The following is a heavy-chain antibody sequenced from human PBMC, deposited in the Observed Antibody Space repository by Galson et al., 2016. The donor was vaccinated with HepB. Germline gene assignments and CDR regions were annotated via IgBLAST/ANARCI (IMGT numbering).Heavy chain of an antibody. CDR1: GYTFTSYG. CDR3: ARWGQIVLGAIDV. Sequence: SVKVSCKASGYTFTSYGISWVRQAPGQGLEWMGWINPYNGNTNYAQKLQGRVTMTTDTSTSTAYMELRSLRTDDTAVYYCARWGQIVLGAIDVWGQGTTVTVSS. J-gene: IGHJ6*02. CDR2: INPYNGNT. V-gene: IGHV1-18*01. D-gene: IGHD2-8*02.